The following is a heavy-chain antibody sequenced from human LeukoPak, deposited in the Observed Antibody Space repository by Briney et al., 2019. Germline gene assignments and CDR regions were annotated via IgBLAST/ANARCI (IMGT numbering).Heavy chain of an antibody. CDR1: GFTFSNYN. CDR3: ARGYYDSSGYSYAFDI. CDR2: IPSSSRNT. V-gene: IGHV3-48*01. Sequence: AGGSLRLSCAASGFTFSNYNMNWVRQAPGKGLEWVSNIPSSSRNTYYADSVKGRFTISRDNFKNLLYLQMNSLRAEDTAVYYCARGYYDSSGYSYAFDIWGQGTMVTVSS. D-gene: IGHD3-22*01. J-gene: IGHJ3*02.